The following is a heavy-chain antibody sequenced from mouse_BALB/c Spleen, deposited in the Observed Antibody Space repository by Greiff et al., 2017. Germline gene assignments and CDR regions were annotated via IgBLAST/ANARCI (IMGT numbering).Heavy chain of an antibody. V-gene: IGHV6-6*02. J-gene: IGHJ4*01. Sequence: EVQRVESGGGLVQPGGSMKLSCVASGFTFSNYWMNWVRQSPEKGLEWVAEIRLKSNNYATHYAESVKGRFTISRDDSKSSVYLQMNNLRAEDTGIYYCTYSLYNAMDYWGQGTSVTVSS. CDR2: IRLKSNNYAT. CDR3: TYSLYNAMDY. CDR1: GFTFSNYW. D-gene: IGHD6-1*01.